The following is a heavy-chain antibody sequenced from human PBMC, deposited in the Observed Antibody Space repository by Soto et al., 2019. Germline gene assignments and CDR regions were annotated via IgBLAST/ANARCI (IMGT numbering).Heavy chain of an antibody. J-gene: IGHJ5*02. CDR1: GYTFTSYY. CDR3: ARSEQFYGSGSYYASWFDP. Sequence: ASVKVSCKASGYTFTSYYLHWVRQAPGQGLEWLGIINPIGGSTTYAQKFQDRVTMTRDTSTTTVYMELSSLRSEDTAVYYCARSEQFYGSGSYYASWFDPWGQGTLVTVPS. V-gene: IGHV1-46*01. D-gene: IGHD3-10*01. CDR2: INPIGGST.